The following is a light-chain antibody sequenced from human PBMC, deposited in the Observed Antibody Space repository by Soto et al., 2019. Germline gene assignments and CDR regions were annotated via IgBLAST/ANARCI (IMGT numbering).Light chain of an antibody. V-gene: IGLV1-40*01. CDR2: DNR. J-gene: IGLJ3*02. CDR1: NSNLGAGYD. Sequence: QSVLTQPPSVSGAPGQRVTISCTGTNSNLGAGYDVHWYQQLPGAAPKLVIFDNRNRPSGVPERFSGSKSGTSASLAITGLQAEDEADYYCQAYDYSLTAFVFGGGTKVTVL. CDR3: QAYDYSLTAFV.